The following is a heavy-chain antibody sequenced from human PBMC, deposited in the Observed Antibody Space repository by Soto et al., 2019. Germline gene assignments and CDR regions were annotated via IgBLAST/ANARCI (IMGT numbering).Heavy chain of an antibody. CDR2: ISSSSSYT. J-gene: IGHJ4*02. D-gene: IGHD3-22*01. V-gene: IGHV3-11*06. CDR1: GFTFSDYY. Sequence: GGSLRLSCAASGFTFSDYYMSWIRQAPGKGLEWVSYISSSSSYTNYADSVKGRFTISRDNAKNSLYLQMNSLRAEDTAVYYCARDYDSSGYNHAIDYWGQGTLVTVSS. CDR3: ARDYDSSGYNHAIDY.